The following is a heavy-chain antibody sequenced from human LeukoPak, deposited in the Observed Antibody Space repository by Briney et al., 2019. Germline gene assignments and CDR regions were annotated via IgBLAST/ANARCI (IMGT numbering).Heavy chain of an antibody. CDR2: ISYDGSNK. CDR3: AREGSQLLLESFFDY. Sequence: PGGSLRLSCAASGFTFSSYAMHWVRQAPGKGLEWVAVISYDGSNKYYADSVKGRFTISRDNSKNTLYLQMNSLRAEDTAVYYCAREGSQLLLESFFDYWGQGTLVTVSS. J-gene: IGHJ4*02. D-gene: IGHD2-21*01. CDR1: GFTFSSYA. V-gene: IGHV3-30-3*01.